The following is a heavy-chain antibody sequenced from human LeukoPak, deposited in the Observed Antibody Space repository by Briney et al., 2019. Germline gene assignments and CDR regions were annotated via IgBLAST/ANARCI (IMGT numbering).Heavy chain of an antibody. D-gene: IGHD6-13*01. CDR2: IGGSGVTK. J-gene: IGHJ3*01. CDR1: GFKFTNYA. Sequence: GGSLRLSCAASGFKFTNYAMHWVRQAPGKGLEWVSTIGGSGVTKFYADSVEGRFTISRDNSNNALFLQMNSLRAEDMATYYCARGASSWEYTTFDVWGQGTIVTVSS. CDR3: ARGASSWEYTTFDV. V-gene: IGHV3-23*01.